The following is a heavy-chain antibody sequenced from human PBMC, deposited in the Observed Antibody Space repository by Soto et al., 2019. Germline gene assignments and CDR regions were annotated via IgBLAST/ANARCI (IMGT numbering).Heavy chain of an antibody. J-gene: IGHJ4*02. Sequence: PTQTLTLTCTLSAFSVTTSAAGVGWVCLPPEKARECLAFIYWDDGKHYSPYLKSRITIIKDTSKIQVDLSMTNMEPVDTATYYSAPRLEAVSPPHFDYWGQGTLVTVSS. CDR3: APRLEAVSPPHFDY. CDR2: IYWDDGK. CDR1: AFSVTTSAAG. D-gene: IGHD2-15*01. V-gene: IGHV2-5*02.